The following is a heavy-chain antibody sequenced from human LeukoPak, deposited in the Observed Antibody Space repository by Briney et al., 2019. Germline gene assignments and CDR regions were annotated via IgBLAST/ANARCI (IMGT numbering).Heavy chain of an antibody. D-gene: IGHD5-12*01. CDR1: GYTFTSYY. CDR2: INPSGGST. V-gene: IGHV1-46*01. Sequence: ASVKVSCKASGYTFTSYYMHWVRQAPGQGLEWMGIINPSGGSTSYAQRFQGRVTMTRDMSTSTVYMELSSLRSEDTAVYYCARDRQGLPVDVWGQGTLVTVSS. J-gene: IGHJ4*02. CDR3: ARDRQGLPVDV.